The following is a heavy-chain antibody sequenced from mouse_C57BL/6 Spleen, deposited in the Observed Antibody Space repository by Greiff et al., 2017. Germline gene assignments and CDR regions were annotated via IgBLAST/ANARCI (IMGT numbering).Heavy chain of an antibody. CDR2: ISSGSSTI. J-gene: IGHJ4*01. CDR3: ASKGAMDY. CDR1: GFTFSDYG. Sequence: EVHLVESGGGLVKPGGSLKLSCAASGFTFSDYGMHWVRQAPEKGLEWVAYISSGSSTIYYADTVKGRFTIARDNAKNTLFLQMTSLRSEDTAMYYCASKGAMDYWGQGTSVTVSS. V-gene: IGHV5-17*01.